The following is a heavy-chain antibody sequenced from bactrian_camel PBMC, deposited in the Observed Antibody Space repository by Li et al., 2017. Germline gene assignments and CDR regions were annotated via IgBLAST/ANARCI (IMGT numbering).Heavy chain of an antibody. CDR3: AAGNGWYCHTMGQAAFGY. CDR1: EETYNYYC. V-gene: IGHV3S63*01. J-gene: IGHJ6*01. D-gene: IGHD6*01. CDR2: FVSDGAT. Sequence: HVQLVESGGGSVQAGGSLRLSCAASEETYNYYCMAWFRQAPGKEREGVAVFVSDGATKYADSVKGRFTISKDNAKNTLYLQMNSLKPEDTAIYYCAAGNGWYCHTMGQAAFGYWGQGTQVTVS.